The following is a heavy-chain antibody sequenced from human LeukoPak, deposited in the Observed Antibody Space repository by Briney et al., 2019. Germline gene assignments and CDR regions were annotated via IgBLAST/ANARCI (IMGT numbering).Heavy chain of an antibody. CDR3: ARGAYPGEELSDY. Sequence: GGSLRLSCAASGFTFSSYSMNWVRQAPGKGLEWVSYISSSSSTIYYADSVKGRFTISRDNAKNSLYLQMNSLRAEDTAVYYCARGAYPGEELSDYWGQGTLVTVSS. CDR2: ISSSSSTI. D-gene: IGHD3-16*02. J-gene: IGHJ4*02. V-gene: IGHV3-48*01. CDR1: GFTFSSYS.